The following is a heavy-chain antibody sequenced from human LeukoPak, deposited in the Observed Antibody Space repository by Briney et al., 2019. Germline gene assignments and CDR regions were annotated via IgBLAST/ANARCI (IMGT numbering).Heavy chain of an antibody. CDR3: AKLTGIPSSYWYFDL. V-gene: IGHV4-39*07. D-gene: IGHD7-27*01. J-gene: IGHJ2*01. Sequence: SETLSLTCTVSGGSISSSSYYWGWIRQPPGKGLEWIGSIYYSGSTYYNPSLKSRVTISVETSKNQFSLKLSSVTAADTAVYYCAKLTGIPSSYWYFDLWGRGTLVTVSS. CDR1: GGSISSSSYY. CDR2: IYYSGST.